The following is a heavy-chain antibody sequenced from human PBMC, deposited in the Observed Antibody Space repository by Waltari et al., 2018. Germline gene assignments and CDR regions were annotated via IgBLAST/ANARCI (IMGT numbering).Heavy chain of an antibody. Sequence: EVQLLESGGGLVQPGGSLRISCAASGFTFSSSAMSWVRQAPGKGLEWVSVIYSGGSTYYADSVKGRFTISRDNSKNTLYLQMNSLRAEDTAVYYCAKELMVRGVKGDYWGQGTLVTVSS. CDR1: GFTFSSSA. CDR3: AKELMVRGVKGDY. CDR2: IYSGGST. V-gene: IGHV3-23*03. D-gene: IGHD3-10*01. J-gene: IGHJ4*02.